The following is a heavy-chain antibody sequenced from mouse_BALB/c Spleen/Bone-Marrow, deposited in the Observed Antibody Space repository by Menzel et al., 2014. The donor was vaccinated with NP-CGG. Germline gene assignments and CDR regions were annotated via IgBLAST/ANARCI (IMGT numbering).Heavy chain of an antibody. Sequence: QVQLRESGAELVRPGSSVKISCKASGYAFSVYWMNWVKQRPGQGLEWIGQIYPGDGDINYNGKFEGRATLTADKSSNTAYMQLSSLTSEDSAVYFCARGGISVDYWGQGTTLTVSS. V-gene: IGHV1-80*01. CDR3: ARGGISVDY. J-gene: IGHJ2*01. CDR1: GYAFSVYW. CDR2: IYPGDGDI.